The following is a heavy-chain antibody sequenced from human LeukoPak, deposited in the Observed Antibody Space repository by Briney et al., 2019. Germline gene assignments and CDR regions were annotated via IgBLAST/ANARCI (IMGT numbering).Heavy chain of an antibody. CDR2: IYYSGST. CDR1: GGSISSYY. J-gene: IGHJ4*02. V-gene: IGHV4-59*08. Sequence: SETLSLTCTVSGGSISSYYRSWIRQPPGKGLEWIGYIYYSGSTNYNPSLKNRVTISVDTSKNQFSLKLSSVTAADTAVYYCASAGPWFGKFDYWGQGTLVTVSS. CDR3: ASAGPWFGKFDY. D-gene: IGHD3-10*01.